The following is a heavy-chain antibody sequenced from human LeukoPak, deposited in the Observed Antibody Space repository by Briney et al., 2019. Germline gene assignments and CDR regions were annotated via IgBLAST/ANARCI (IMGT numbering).Heavy chain of an antibody. CDR2: ISGSGYNT. J-gene: IGHJ4*02. V-gene: IGHV3-23*01. CDR1: GFTFSSSA. Sequence: PGGSLRLSCAASGFTFSSSAMTWVRQAPGKGLEWVSSISGSGYNTYYADSVKGRFTISRDNAKNSLYLQMNSLRAEDTAVYYCARGHEAAYDYWGQGTLVTVSS. D-gene: IGHD2-15*01. CDR3: ARGHEAAYDY.